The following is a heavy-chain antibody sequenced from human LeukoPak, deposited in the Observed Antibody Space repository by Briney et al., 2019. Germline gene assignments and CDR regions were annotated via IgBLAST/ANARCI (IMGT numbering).Heavy chain of an antibody. V-gene: IGHV3-53*01. D-gene: IGHD3-22*01. CDR1: GFTVSSNY. CDR2: IYSGGST. Sequence: PVGSLRLSCAASGFTVSSNYMSWVRQAPGKGLEWVAVIYSGGSTYYADSVKGRFTISRDNSKNTLSLQMNSLRAEDTAVYYCARAFYDSSGYYYFHWGQGTLVTVSS. CDR3: ARAFYDSSGYYYFH. J-gene: IGHJ4*02.